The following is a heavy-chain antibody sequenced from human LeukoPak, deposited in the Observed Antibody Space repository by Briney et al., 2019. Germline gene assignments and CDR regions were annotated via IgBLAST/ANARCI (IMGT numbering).Heavy chain of an antibody. J-gene: IGHJ6*02. CDR2: TVSEIDGGTT. CDR1: GFTFNYAW. CDR3: TTDEDWNYARKDV. V-gene: IGHV3-15*04. Sequence: GGSLRLSCAASGFTFNYAWMSWVRQVPGKGLEWVGQTVSEIDGGTTDYATPVKGRFTISRDDSKSTLYLQINSLKIEDTAVYYCTTDEDWNYARKDVWGQGATVIVSS. D-gene: IGHD1-7*01.